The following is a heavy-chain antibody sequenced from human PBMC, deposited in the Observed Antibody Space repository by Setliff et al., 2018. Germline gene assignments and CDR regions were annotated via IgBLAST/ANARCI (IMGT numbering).Heavy chain of an antibody. D-gene: IGHD3-22*01. CDR2: LFDGGSA. V-gene: IGHV4-38-2*02. Sequence: SETLSLTCAVSGYSISNGFYWGWIRQSPVKGLEWIGSLFDGGSAYYSPSLKSRASISLDASKNQFALKLASATAADTAVYYCARDPHYDPTYSLPGHALDFWGQGIMVTVSS. CDR1: GYSISNGFY. J-gene: IGHJ3*01. CDR3: ARDPHYDPTYSLPGHALDF.